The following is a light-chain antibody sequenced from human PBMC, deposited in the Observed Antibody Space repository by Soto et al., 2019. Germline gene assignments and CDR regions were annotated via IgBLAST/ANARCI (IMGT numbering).Light chain of an antibody. CDR2: KAS. J-gene: IGKJ4*01. Sequence: DIQMTQSPSSLSASVGDRVTITCRASQGISTYLNWYQQKPGKATKLLIYKASTLTSGVPSRLSGSGSGTDFTLTITRLLPEDFAVDYCQEYGRSPPHTFGGGTRLDIK. CDR1: QGISTY. V-gene: IGKV1-39*01. CDR3: QEYGRSPPHT.